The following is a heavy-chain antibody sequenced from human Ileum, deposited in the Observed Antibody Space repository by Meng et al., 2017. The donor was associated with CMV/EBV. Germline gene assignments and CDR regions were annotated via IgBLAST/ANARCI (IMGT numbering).Heavy chain of an antibody. CDR2: IYRGGNA. Sequence: QLQLQESGPGLVKPSGTLSLTCAVSGGSISRANWWTWVRQTPGKGLEWIGEIYRGGNAMYNPSLQSRLTISVDDSTNQVSLRLRSVTAADTAMYYCTTGSAYSPPGQFHQWGQGTLVTVPQ. V-gene: IGHV4-4*02. D-gene: IGHD3-22*01. CDR3: TTGSAYSPPGQFHQ. J-gene: IGHJ4*02. CDR1: GGSISRANW.